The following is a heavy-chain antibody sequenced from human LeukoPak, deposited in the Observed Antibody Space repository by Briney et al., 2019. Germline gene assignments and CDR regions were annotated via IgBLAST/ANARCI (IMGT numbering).Heavy chain of an antibody. CDR3: ARYEMECTITNCYSRHLDY. D-gene: IGHD2-2*01. CDR1: GYTFTSHW. CDR2: IYPGDSDT. Sequence: ASVKVSCKASGYTFTSHWIGWVRQMPGKGLEWMGIIYPGDSDTRYSPSFQAQVTISADKSISTAYLQWSSLKASDTAMYFCARYEMECTITNCYSRHLDYWGQGTLVTVSS. J-gene: IGHJ4*02. V-gene: IGHV5-51*01.